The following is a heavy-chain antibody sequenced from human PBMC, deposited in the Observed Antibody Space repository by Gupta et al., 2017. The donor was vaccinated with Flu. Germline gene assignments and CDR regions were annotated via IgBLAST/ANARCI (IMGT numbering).Heavy chain of an antibody. D-gene: IGHD3-10*01. CDR2: IIAIFGTA. CDR3: ARESGHYFFDS. J-gene: IGHJ4*02. CDR1: NYA. Sequence: NYAISWVRQARGQGIEWMGGIIAIFGTAGHAQKFQNRITIIADDSTGTVYMELSSLSYEATAVYYCARESGHYFFDSWGKGTLVTGSS. V-gene: IGHV1-69*01.